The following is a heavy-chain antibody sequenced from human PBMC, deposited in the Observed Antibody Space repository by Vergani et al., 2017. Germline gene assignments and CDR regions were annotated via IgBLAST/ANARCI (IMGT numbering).Heavy chain of an antibody. Sequence: EVQLVESGGGLVQPGGSLRLSCAASGFTFSNAWMSWVRQAPGKGLEWVGRIKSKTDGGTTDYAAPVKGRFTISRDDSKNTLYLQMNSLKTEDTAVYYCTTVISGSYWDYYGMDVWGQGTTVTVSS. D-gene: IGHD1-26*01. CDR2: IKSKTDGGTT. V-gene: IGHV3-15*01. J-gene: IGHJ6*02. CDR1: GFTFSNAW. CDR3: TTVISGSYWDYYGMDV.